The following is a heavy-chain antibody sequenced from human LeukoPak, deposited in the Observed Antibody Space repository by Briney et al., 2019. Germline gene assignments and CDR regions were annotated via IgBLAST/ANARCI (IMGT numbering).Heavy chain of an antibody. V-gene: IGHV4-34*01. Sequence: SETLSLTCAVYSGSFTDSYWTWIRQPPGKGLEWIGEINHTGSTRYNPSLKSRATISVDTFKSQFSLKVTSVTAADTAVYYCARLGSSWARKRGGYYYYYMDVWGKGTTVTISS. CDR1: SGSFTDSY. J-gene: IGHJ6*03. CDR2: INHTGST. CDR3: ARLGSSWARKRGGYYYYYMDV. D-gene: IGHD6-13*01.